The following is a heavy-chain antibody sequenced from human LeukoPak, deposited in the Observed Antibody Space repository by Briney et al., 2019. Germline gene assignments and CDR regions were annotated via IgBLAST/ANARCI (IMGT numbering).Heavy chain of an antibody. V-gene: IGHV5-51*01. J-gene: IGHJ3*02. CDR1: GYSFTSYW. Sequence: GESLKISCKGSGYSFTSYWIGWVRQMPGKGLEWMGIIYPGDSDTRYSPSFQGQVTISADKSITTASLQWSSLKASDTAMYYCARHSYDSSGYGDAFDIWGQGTMVTVSS. D-gene: IGHD3-22*01. CDR3: ARHSYDSSGYGDAFDI. CDR2: IYPGDSDT.